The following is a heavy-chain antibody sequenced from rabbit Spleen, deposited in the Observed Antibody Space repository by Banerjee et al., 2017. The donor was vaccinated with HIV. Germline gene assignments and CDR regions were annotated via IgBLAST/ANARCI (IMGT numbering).Heavy chain of an antibody. CDR2: IYTDSAST. J-gene: IGHJ4*01. D-gene: IGHD2-1*01. Sequence: QQQLEEFGGGLVKPEGSLTLTCTASGFSFSSYYYMFWVRQDPGKGLNLIACIYTDSASTWYASWVSGRFPLSRNTVLHTVDLKMPCLAATDTATSFCARTLATVTIMITPSNLWGPVPLVTV. CDR1: GFSFSSYYY. V-gene: IGHV1S43*01. CDR3: ARTLATVTIMITPSNL.